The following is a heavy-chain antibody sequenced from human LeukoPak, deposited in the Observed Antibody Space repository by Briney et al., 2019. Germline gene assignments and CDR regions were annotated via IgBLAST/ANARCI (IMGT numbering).Heavy chain of an antibody. J-gene: IGHJ6*04. D-gene: IGHD2-15*01. V-gene: IGHV4-30-2*01. CDR3: ASRKVDYYYGMDV. CDR1: GGSISSGGYS. CDR2: IYHSGST. Sequence: SETLSLTCAVSGGSISSGGYSWRWLRQPPGTGLEWIGYIYHSGSTYYNPSLKSRVTISVDRSKNQFSLKLSSVTAADTAVYYCASRKVDYYYGMDVWGKGTTVTVSS.